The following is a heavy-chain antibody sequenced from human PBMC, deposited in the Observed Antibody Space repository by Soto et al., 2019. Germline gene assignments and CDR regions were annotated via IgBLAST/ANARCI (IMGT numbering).Heavy chain of an antibody. D-gene: IGHD3-10*01. CDR3: ARAGSGNKAMYYFDY. Sequence: PSETLSLTCAVSGGSISSVGYSWSWIRQTPGKGLEWIGYIYHSGSTYYNPSLKSRVTISVDRSKNQFSLKLSSVTAADTAVYYCARAGSGNKAMYYFDYWGQGTLVTVSS. CDR1: GGSISSVGYS. J-gene: IGHJ4*02. CDR2: IYHSGST. V-gene: IGHV4-30-2*01.